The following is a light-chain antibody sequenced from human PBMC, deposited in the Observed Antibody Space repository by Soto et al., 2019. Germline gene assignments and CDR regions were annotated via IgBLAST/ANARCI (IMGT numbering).Light chain of an antibody. V-gene: IGKV3-20*01. J-gene: IGKJ4*01. Sequence: EIVLTQSPGTLSLSPGERATLSCRASQSVSSSYLAWYRQKPGQAPRLLIYGASRRATGIPDRFSGSGFGTDFTLTISRLEPEDFAVYYCQQYSSSPPLTFGGGTKVEIK. CDR1: QSVSSSY. CDR2: GAS. CDR3: QQYSSSPPLT.